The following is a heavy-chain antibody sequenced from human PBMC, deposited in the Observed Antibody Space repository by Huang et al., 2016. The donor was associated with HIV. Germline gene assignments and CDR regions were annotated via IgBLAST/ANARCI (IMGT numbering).Heavy chain of an antibody. Sequence: QVQMVQSGAEVRKPGASVKVSCNTSGYTFTSYHIDWVRQAPGQGLEGMGSMNPNTGDTIYAHDFRDRVPLTTDTSINTAYMDLSSLESEDTAVYYCARGHPPDLWNSNLYYFDYWGQGALVTVSS. D-gene: IGHD1-7*01. V-gene: IGHV1-8*01. CDR1: GYTFTSYH. CDR2: MNPNTGDT. J-gene: IGHJ4*02. CDR3: ARGHPPDLWNSNLYYFDY.